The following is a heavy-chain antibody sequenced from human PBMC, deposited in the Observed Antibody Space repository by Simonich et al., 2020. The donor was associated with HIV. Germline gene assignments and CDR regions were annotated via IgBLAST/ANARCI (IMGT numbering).Heavy chain of an antibody. CDR2: INHSGNT. Sequence: QVQLQQWGAGLLKPSETLSLTCAVYGGSFSGYYWSWIRQPPGKGLEWNGEINHSGNTNSNPSLKSRFTISVDTAKNQFSLKLSSVTAADTAVYYCAREFVYYGSGLSPSWFDPWGQGTLVTVSS. CDR1: GGSFSGYY. V-gene: IGHV4-34*01. D-gene: IGHD3-10*01. CDR3: AREFVYYGSGLSPSWFDP. J-gene: IGHJ5*02.